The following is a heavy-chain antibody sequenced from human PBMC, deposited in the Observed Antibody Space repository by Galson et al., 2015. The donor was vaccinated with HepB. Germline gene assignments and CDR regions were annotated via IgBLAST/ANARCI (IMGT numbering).Heavy chain of an antibody. CDR3: ARELYYYDSSGYRTHAFDI. J-gene: IGHJ3*02. D-gene: IGHD3-22*01. Sequence: ETLSLTCTVSGGSISSYYWSWIRQPPGKGLEWIGYIYYSGNTNYNPSLKSRVTISVDTSKNQFSLKLSSVTAADTAVYYCARELYYYDSSGYRTHAFDIWGQGTMVTVSS. CDR2: IYYSGNT. V-gene: IGHV4-59*01. CDR1: GGSISSYY.